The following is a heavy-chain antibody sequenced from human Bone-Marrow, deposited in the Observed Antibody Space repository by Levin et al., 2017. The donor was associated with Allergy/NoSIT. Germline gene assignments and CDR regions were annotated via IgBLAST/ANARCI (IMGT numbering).Heavy chain of an antibody. D-gene: IGHD3-16*01. V-gene: IGHV1-18*01. CDR1: GYTFTNFG. Sequence: GESLKISCKASGYTFTNFGISWVRQAPGQGLEWMGWITVYNGNTNYAQKFQGRVTVITDTSTSTAYMEVRSLTSDDPAVHYCARDLGKLPLAIFFDYWGQGTQVTVSS. CDR3: ARDLGKLPLAIFFDY. CDR2: ITVYNGNT. J-gene: IGHJ4*02.